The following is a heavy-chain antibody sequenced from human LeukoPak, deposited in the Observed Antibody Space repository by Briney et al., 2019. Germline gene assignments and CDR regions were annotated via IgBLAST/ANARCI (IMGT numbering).Heavy chain of an antibody. V-gene: IGHV4-61*02. CDR1: GGSISSGSYY. J-gene: IGHJ3*02. D-gene: IGHD3-9*01. Sequence: SETLSLTCTVSGGSISSGSYYWSWIRQPAGKGLEWIGRIYTSGSTNYNPSLKSRVTISVDTSKNQFSLKLSSVTAADTAVYYCARDLVAGYDILTGYYRNDAFDIWGQGTMVTVSS. CDR3: ARDLVAGYDILTGYYRNDAFDI. CDR2: IYTSGST.